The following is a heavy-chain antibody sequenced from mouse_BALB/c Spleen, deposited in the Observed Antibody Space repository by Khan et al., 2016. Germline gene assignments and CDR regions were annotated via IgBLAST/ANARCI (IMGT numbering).Heavy chain of an antibody. Sequence: EVELVESGGGLVQSGGSLKLSCATSGFTFSDYYMYWVRQTPEKRLEWVAYISNGGGSPYYPDTVKGRFTISRDNATHTLYLQMSSLKSEDTARYYCAGQGDYFHYGGQGTTLTVSS. CDR3: AGQGDYFHY. D-gene: IGHD2-13*01. CDR2: ISNGGGSP. J-gene: IGHJ2*01. CDR1: GFTFSDYY. V-gene: IGHV5-12*02.